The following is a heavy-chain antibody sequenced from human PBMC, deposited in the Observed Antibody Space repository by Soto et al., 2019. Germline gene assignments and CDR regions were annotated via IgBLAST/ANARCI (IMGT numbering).Heavy chain of an antibody. CDR3: ARDRSHNYYYGMAV. Sequence: ASVKVSCKASGYTFTGYYMHWVRQAPGQGLEWMGWINPNSGGTNYAQKFQGWVTMTRDTSISTAYMELSRLRSDDTAVYYCARDRSHNYYYGMAVWGQGTTVTVSS. CDR2: INPNSGGT. J-gene: IGHJ6*02. CDR1: GYTFTGYY. V-gene: IGHV1-2*04.